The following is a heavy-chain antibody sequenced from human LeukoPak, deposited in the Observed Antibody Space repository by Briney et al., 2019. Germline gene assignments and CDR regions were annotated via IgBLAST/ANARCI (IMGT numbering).Heavy chain of an antibody. Sequence: SETLSLTCAVSGGSISSGGYSWSWIRQPPGKGLEWIGYIYHSGSTYYNPSLKSRVTISVDRSKNQFSLKLSSVTAADTAVYYCARVVGYSSSWYGYYYYGMDVWGQGTTVTVSS. CDR3: ARVVGYSSSWYGYYYYGMDV. D-gene: IGHD6-13*01. CDR2: IYHSGST. V-gene: IGHV4-30-2*01. J-gene: IGHJ6*02. CDR1: GGSISSGGYS.